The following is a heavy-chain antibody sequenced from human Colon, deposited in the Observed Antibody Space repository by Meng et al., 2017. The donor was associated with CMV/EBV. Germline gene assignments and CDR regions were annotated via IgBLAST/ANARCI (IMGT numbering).Heavy chain of an antibody. D-gene: IGHD3-16*01. J-gene: IGHJ5*02. CDR3: VTRKLAQGGAYFDP. CDR2: MSPRFGRG. Sequence: ASVKVSCKTSEYTFTNYEINWVRQAAGQGLEWMGWMSPRFGRGGYGPKFQGRVTISRDTSTSTIYLELTHLTAEDTAIYYCVTRKLAQGGAYFDPWGQGTLVTVSS. CDR1: EYTFTNYE. V-gene: IGHV1-8*03.